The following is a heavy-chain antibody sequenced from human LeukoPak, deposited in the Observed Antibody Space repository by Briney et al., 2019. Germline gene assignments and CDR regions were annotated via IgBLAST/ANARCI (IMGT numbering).Heavy chain of an antibody. Sequence: ASVKVSCKASGYTFTRYAITWVRQAPGQGPEWMGRISVHNGNTNYAQKFQGRVTITTDESTSTAYMELSSLRSEDTAVYYCATKMDDSIPDYYYGMDVWGQGTTVTVSS. CDR1: GYTFTRYA. D-gene: IGHD3-22*01. CDR2: ISVHNGNT. V-gene: IGHV1-18*01. J-gene: IGHJ6*02. CDR3: ATKMDDSIPDYYYGMDV.